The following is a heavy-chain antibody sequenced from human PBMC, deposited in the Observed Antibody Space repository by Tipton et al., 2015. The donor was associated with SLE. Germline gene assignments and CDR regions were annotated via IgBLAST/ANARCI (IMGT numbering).Heavy chain of an antibody. CDR1: GGSIGNINW. J-gene: IGHJ4*02. Sequence: TLSLTCAVSGGSIGNINWWSWVRQPPGKGLEWIGEIFHTGSTNYNPSLKSRVTISVDTSKNQFSLKLSSVTAADTAVYYCARGRDFWSGWYFDYWGQGTLVTVSS. D-gene: IGHD3-3*01. V-gene: IGHV4-4*02. CDR2: IFHTGST. CDR3: ARGRDFWSGWYFDY.